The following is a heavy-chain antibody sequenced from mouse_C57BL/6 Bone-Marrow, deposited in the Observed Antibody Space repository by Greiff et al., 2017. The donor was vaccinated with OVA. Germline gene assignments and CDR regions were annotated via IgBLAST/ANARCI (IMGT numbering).Heavy chain of an antibody. J-gene: IGHJ3*01. CDR1: GFSLTSYG. V-gene: IGHV2-5*01. Sequence: VQLQQSGPGLVQPSQSLSITCTVSGFSLTSYGVHWVRQSPGKGLEWLGVIWSGGSTDYNAAFMSRLSITKDNSKSQVFFKMNSLQADDTAIYYCAKRGYGSSSWFAYWGQGTLVTVSA. D-gene: IGHD1-1*01. CDR2: IWSGGST. CDR3: AKRGYGSSSWFAY.